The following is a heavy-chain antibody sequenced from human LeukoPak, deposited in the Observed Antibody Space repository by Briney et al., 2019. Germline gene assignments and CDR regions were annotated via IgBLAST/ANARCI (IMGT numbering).Heavy chain of an antibody. D-gene: IGHD3-22*01. CDR2: ISSSSSYI. J-gene: IGHJ4*02. Sequence: PGGSLRLSCAASGFTFSSYSMNWVRQAPGKGLEWVSSISSSSSYIYYADSVKGRFTISRDNAKNSLYLQMNSLRAEDTAVYYCARDRDDSSGYFLTYFDYWGQGTLVTVSS. V-gene: IGHV3-21*01. CDR3: ARDRDDSSGYFLTYFDY. CDR1: GFTFSSYS.